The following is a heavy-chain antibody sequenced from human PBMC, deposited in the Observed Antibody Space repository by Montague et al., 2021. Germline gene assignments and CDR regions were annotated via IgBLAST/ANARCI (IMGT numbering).Heavy chain of an antibody. D-gene: IGHD2-15*01. Sequence: SETLSLTCTVSGYSISSGYYWGWIRQPPGKGLEWIGSIFHSGSTYYNPSLTSRVNISVDTSKNKFSLKMTSVTAADTALYYCARDREAAPFDYWGQGTLVTVSS. V-gene: IGHV4-38-2*02. CDR2: IFHSGST. J-gene: IGHJ4*02. CDR3: ARDREAAPFDY. CDR1: GYSISSGYY.